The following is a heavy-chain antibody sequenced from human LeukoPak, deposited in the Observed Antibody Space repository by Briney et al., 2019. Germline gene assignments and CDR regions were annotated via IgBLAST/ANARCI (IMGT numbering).Heavy chain of an antibody. D-gene: IGHD6-13*01. J-gene: IGHJ4*02. CDR3: ARDTRYSSSPTDY. CDR2: IKQDGSEK. Sequence: GGSLRLSCAASGFTFSSYWMSWVRQAPGKGLEWVANIKQDGSEKYYVDSVKGRFTISRDNAKNSLYLQMNSLRAEDTAVYYCARDTRYSSSPTDYWGQGTLVTVSS. V-gene: IGHV3-7*01. CDR1: GFTFSSYW.